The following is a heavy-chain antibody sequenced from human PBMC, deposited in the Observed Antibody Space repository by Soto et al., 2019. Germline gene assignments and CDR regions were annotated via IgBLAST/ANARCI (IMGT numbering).Heavy chain of an antibody. CDR1: GYSFTSYW. CDR2: IYPGDSDT. Sequence: PGESLKISCKGSGYSFTSYWIGCVRQMPGKGLEWMGIIYPGDSDTRYSPSFQGQVTISADKSIRTAYLQWSSLKASDTAMYYCARHVGYGDYSYYYYGMDVWGQGTTVTVSS. J-gene: IGHJ6*02. V-gene: IGHV5-51*01. CDR3: ARHVGYGDYSYYYYGMDV. D-gene: IGHD4-17*01.